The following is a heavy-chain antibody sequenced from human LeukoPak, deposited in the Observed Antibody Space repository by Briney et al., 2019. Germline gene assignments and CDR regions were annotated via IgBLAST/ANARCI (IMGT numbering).Heavy chain of an antibody. CDR1: GFTFSSYS. D-gene: IGHD3-3*01. Sequence: PGGSLRLSCAASGFTFSSYSMNWVRQAPGKGLEWVSSISSSSSYIYYADSVKGRFTISRDNSKNTLYLQMNSLRAEDTAVYYCASELRFLEWLLFGWGQGTLVTVSS. CDR3: ASELRFLEWLLFG. CDR2: ISSSSSYI. V-gene: IGHV3-21*01. J-gene: IGHJ4*02.